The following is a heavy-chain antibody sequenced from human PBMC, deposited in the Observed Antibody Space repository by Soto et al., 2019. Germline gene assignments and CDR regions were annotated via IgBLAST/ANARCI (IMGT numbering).Heavy chain of an antibody. CDR1: GYSFTSYW. CDR3: ARHLEAEGYYYDSSGYYS. D-gene: IGHD3-22*01. Sequence: PGESLKISCKGSGYSFTSYWIGWVRQMPGKGLEWMGIIYPGDSDTRYSPSFQGQVTISADKSISTAYLQWSSLKASDTAMYYCARHLEAEGYYYDSSGYYSWGQGTLVTVSS. J-gene: IGHJ4*02. CDR2: IYPGDSDT. V-gene: IGHV5-51*01.